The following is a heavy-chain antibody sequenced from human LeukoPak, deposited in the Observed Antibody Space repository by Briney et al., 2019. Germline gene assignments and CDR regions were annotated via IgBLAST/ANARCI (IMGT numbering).Heavy chain of an antibody. CDR1: GFTFSSYG. Sequence: PGGSLRLSCAASGFTFSSYGMHWVRQAPGKGLEWVAVIWYDGNKEYLADSVKGRFTISRDNSKNTVYLQMNSLKTEDTAVYYCARVIGWSLFDCWGQGTLVTVAS. CDR2: IWYDGNKE. J-gene: IGHJ4*02. CDR3: ARVIGWSLFDC. D-gene: IGHD2-15*01. V-gene: IGHV3-33*01.